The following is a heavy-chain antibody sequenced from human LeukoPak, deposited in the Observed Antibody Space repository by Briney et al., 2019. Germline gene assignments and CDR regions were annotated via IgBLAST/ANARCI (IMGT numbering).Heavy chain of an antibody. D-gene: IGHD6-19*01. CDR1: GGSVSSGSYY. CDR3: ARRISGPRYFDY. V-gene: IGHV4-61*01. CDR2: MYYSGST. Sequence: SETLSLTCTVSGGSVSSGSYYWSWIRQPPGKGLEWIGYMYYSGSTNYNPSLKSRVTMSVDTSKNQFSLELSSVTAADTAVYYCARRISGPRYFDYWGQGTLVAVSS. J-gene: IGHJ4*02.